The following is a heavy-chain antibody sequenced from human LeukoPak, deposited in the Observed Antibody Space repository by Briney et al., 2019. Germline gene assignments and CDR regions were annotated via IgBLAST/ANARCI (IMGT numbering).Heavy chain of an antibody. CDR2: IYYSGST. D-gene: IGHD1-26*01. CDR1: GFTFSSYW. Sequence: GSLRLSCAASGFTFSSYWMSWVRQAPGKGLEWIGYIYYSGSTNYNPSLKSRVTISVDTSKNQFSLKLSSVTAADTAVYYCARGPLGAAVDYWGQGTLVTVSS. CDR3: ARGPLGAAVDY. V-gene: IGHV4-59*01. J-gene: IGHJ4*02.